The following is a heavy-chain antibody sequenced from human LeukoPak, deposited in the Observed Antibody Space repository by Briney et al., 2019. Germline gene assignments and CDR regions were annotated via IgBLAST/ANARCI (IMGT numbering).Heavy chain of an antibody. Sequence: SVKVSCKASGGTFSSYAISWVRQAPGQGLEWMGGIIPIFGTANYAQKFQGRVTMTRDTSTSTVYMELSSLKASDTAMYYCATHYGEIDYWGQGTLVTVSS. D-gene: IGHD4-17*01. CDR2: IIPIFGTA. J-gene: IGHJ4*02. CDR3: ATHYGEIDY. CDR1: GGTFSSYA. V-gene: IGHV1-69*05.